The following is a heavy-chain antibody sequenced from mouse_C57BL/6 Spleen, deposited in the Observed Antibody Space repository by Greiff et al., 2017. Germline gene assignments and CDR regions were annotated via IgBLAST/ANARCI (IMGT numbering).Heavy chain of an antibody. Sequence: QVQLQQPGAELVKPGASVKLSCKASGYTFTSYWMHWVKQRPGRGLEWIGRIDPNSGGTKYNAKFKSKATLTVDKPSSTAYMQLSSLTSEDSAVYYCARSDYGSTLRGWYFDVWGTGTTVTVSS. CDR3: ARSDYGSTLRGWYFDV. V-gene: IGHV1-72*01. J-gene: IGHJ1*03. D-gene: IGHD1-1*01. CDR2: IDPNSGGT. CDR1: GYTFTSYW.